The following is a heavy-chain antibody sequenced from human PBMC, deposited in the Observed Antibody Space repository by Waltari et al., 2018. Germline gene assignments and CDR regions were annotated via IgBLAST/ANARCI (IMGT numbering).Heavy chain of an antibody. Sequence: QLQLQESGPGLVKPSETLSLTCTVPGGPISSSSYYWGWISQPPGKGLEWIGSIYYSGSTYYNPSPKSRVTISVDTSKNQFSLKLSSVTAADTAVYYCARLRLAAAVVDWFDPWGQGTLVTVSS. CDR2: IYYSGST. J-gene: IGHJ5*02. D-gene: IGHD6-13*01. CDR1: GGPISSSSYY. V-gene: IGHV4-39*01. CDR3: ARLRLAAAVVDWFDP.